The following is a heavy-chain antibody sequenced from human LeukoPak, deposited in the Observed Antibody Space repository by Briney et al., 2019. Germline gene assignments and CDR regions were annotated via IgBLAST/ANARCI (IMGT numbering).Heavy chain of an antibody. Sequence: GASVKVSCKASGYTFTGYYMRWVRQAPGQGLEWMGWINPNSGGTNYAQKFQGRVTMTRDTSISTAYMELSRLRSDDTAVYYCAKDHSGSYGYWGQGTLVTVSS. CDR3: AKDHSGSYGY. D-gene: IGHD1-26*01. J-gene: IGHJ4*02. V-gene: IGHV1-2*02. CDR2: INPNSGGT. CDR1: GYTFTGYY.